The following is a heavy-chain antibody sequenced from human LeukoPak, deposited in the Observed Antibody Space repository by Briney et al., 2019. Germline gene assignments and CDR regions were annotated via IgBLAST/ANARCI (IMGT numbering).Heavy chain of an antibody. CDR3: ARGQGDSSGYYSLDY. V-gene: IGHV5-51*01. Sequence: GESLKISFKGSGYRFNSYWIGWGRQMPGKGLEGMGIIYPGDSDTRYSPSFQGQVTISADKSISTAYLQWSSLKASDTAMYYCARGQGDSSGYYSLDYWGQGTLVTVSS. CDR1: GYRFNSYW. CDR2: IYPGDSDT. D-gene: IGHD3-22*01. J-gene: IGHJ4*02.